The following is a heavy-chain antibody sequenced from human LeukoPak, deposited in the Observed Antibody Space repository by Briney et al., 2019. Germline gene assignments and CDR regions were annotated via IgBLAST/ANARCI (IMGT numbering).Heavy chain of an antibody. CDR1: GYTFTSYD. CDR2: MNPNSGNT. J-gene: IGHJ5*02. V-gene: IGHV1-8*01. CDR3: ARGTRYCSGGSGDFWFDP. D-gene: IGHD2-15*01. Sequence: ASVNLSLTCSGYTFTSYDINGMRQPTAQGVELMRLMNPNSGNTGYAQEFQGRVTMTRNTSISTAYKELSSMRSEDTGVYYCARGTRYCSGGSGDFWFDPWGQGTLVSVSS.